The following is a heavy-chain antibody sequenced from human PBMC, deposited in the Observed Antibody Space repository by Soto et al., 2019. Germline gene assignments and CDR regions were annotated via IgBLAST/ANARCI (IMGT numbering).Heavy chain of an antibody. Sequence: SVRVSCMASGYTFTGHYMHWVRPAPGKGLEWMGWISPSSGGTNYAQKVQGRVTMTRDTSISTAYMELSRLRSDDTAVYYCARVPYPLSTLDYWGQGTLVTVSS. CDR1: GYTFTGHY. J-gene: IGHJ4*02. CDR2: ISPSSGGT. CDR3: ARVPYPLSTLDY. V-gene: IGHV1-2*02.